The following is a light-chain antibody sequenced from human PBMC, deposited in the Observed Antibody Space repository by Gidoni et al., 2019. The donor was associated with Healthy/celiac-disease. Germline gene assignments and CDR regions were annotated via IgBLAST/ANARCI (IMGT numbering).Light chain of an antibody. CDR2: AAS. CDR1: QSISSY. CDR3: QQSYSTPLT. Sequence: DIQMTQSPSSLSASVGDRVTITCRARQSISSYLNWYQQKPGKAPKLLIYAASSLQSGVPSRFRGSGSGTEFTLTISSLQPEDFATYYCQQSYSTPLTFGGGTKVEIK. J-gene: IGKJ4*01. V-gene: IGKV1-39*01.